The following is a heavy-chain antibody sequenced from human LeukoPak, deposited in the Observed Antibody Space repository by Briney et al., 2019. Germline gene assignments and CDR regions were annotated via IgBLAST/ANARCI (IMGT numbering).Heavy chain of an antibody. J-gene: IGHJ4*02. CDR3: ARGRGQQLFDY. D-gene: IGHD6-13*01. CDR1: GDSITSGPYS. Sequence: SQTLSLTCAVSGDSITSGPYSWNWIRQSPGKALEWIGYIFHGGSANYNPSLYSRVTISLDMSNNQFSLSLTSVTAADTAVYFCARGRGQQLFDYWGQGILVAVSS. V-gene: IGHV4-30-2*06. CDR2: IFHGGSA.